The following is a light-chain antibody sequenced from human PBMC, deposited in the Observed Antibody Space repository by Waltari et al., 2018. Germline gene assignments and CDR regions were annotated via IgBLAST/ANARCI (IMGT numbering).Light chain of an antibody. CDR2: WAS. Sequence: DIVMTQSPDSLAVSLGERATIHCKSSRSVLYSSRNKNYLAWYQQKPGQPPKLIIYWASTRESGVPDRFSGSGSGTDFTLTISSLQAEDMAVYYCQQYFDSPYTFGQGTTLAI. V-gene: IGKV4-1*01. CDR3: QQYFDSPYT. J-gene: IGKJ2*01. CDR1: RSVLYSSRNKNY.